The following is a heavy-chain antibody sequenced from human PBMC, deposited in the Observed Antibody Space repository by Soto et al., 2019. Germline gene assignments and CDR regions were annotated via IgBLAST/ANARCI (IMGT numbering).Heavy chain of an antibody. V-gene: IGHV5-51*01. J-gene: IGHJ6*02. CDR3: TTNSVTDFYYYGMEV. CDR1: VYSFTSYC. Sequence: PGESLKSSCKGSVYSFTSYCIGWVRQIPGKGLEWMGIIYPGDSDTRYSPSFQGQVTISADKSISTAYLQWSSLKASDTAMYYCTTNSVTDFYYYGMEVWGLGTTVTVSS. CDR2: IYPGDSDT.